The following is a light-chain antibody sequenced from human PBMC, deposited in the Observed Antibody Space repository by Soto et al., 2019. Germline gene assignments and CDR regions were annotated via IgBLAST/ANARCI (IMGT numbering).Light chain of an antibody. CDR3: QQRSTWPPFS. J-gene: IGKJ3*01. CDR2: TTS. Sequence: EIVLTQSPGTLSLSPGERATLSCTASQSVISSCLAWYQRKPGQAPRLLIHTTSIRATDIPDRFSGSGSGTDFTLTISRLEPDDFAVYYCQQRSTWPPFSFGPGTKVDIK. CDR1: QSVISSC. V-gene: IGKV3D-20*02.